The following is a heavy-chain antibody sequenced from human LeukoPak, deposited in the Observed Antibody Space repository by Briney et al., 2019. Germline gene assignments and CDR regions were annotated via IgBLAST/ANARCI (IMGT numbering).Heavy chain of an antibody. J-gene: IGHJ4*02. CDR1: GYTFTGYY. CDR3: ARDRDYGGNSGVFDY. CDR2: INPNSGGT. V-gene: IGHV1-2*02. D-gene: IGHD4-23*01. Sequence: EASVKVSCKASGYTFTGYYMHWVRQAPGQGLEWMGWINPNSGGTNYAQKFQGRVTMTRDTSISTAYMELSRLRSDDTAVYYCARDRDYGGNSGVFDYWGQGTLVTVSS.